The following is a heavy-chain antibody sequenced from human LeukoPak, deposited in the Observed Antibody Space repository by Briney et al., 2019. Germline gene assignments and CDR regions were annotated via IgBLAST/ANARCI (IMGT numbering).Heavy chain of an antibody. D-gene: IGHD3-10*01. V-gene: IGHV3-53*01. CDR1: GFTVSSNY. CDR2: IYSGGST. Sequence: GGSLRLSCAAPGFTVSSNYMSWVRQAPGKGLEWGSVIYSGGSTYYADSVKGRFTISRHNSKNTLYLQMNSLRAEDTAVYYCARVERNGRGYYYYYYMDVWGKGTTVTVSS. J-gene: IGHJ6*03. CDR3: ARVERNGRGYYYYYYMDV.